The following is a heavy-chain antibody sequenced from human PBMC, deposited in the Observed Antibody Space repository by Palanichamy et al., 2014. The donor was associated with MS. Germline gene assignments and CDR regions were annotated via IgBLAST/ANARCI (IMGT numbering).Heavy chain of an antibody. D-gene: IGHD3-10*01. CDR1: GYSFTSYW. CDR2: IYPGDSDT. CDR3: ARRRSGSYLEAFDI. Sequence: EVQLVQSGGRGEKDPGRSLKISCKGSGYSFTSYWIGWVRQMPGKGLEWMGIIYPGDSDTRYSPSFQGQVTISADKSISTAYLQWSSLKASDTAMYYCARRRSGSYLEAFDIWGRGTMVTVSS. J-gene: IGHJ3*02. V-gene: IGHV5-51*01.